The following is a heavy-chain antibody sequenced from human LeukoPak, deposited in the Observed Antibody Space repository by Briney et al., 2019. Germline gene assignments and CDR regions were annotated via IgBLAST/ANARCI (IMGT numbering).Heavy chain of an antibody. CDR1: GYTLTGYY. Sequence: ASVKVSCKASGYTLTGYYMHWVRQAPGQGLEWMGWINPNSGGTNYAQKFQGRGTMTSDTSISTAYMELSRLRSDDAAVYYCARGSDSGYDRDEFDPWGQGTLVTVSS. CDR2: INPNSGGT. D-gene: IGHD5-12*01. J-gene: IGHJ5*02. V-gene: IGHV1-2*02. CDR3: ARGSDSGYDRDEFDP.